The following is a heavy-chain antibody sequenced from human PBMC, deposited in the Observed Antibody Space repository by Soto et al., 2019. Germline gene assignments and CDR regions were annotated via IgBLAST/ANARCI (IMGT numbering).Heavy chain of an antibody. Sequence: SETLSLTCAVYGGSFSGYYWSWIRQPPGKGLEWIGEINHSGSTNYNPSLKSRVTISVDRSKNQFSLNLSSVTAADTALYYCARALGYTYGHLPIDYWGQGTLVTVS. J-gene: IGHJ4*02. V-gene: IGHV4-34*01. D-gene: IGHD5-18*01. CDR3: ARALGYTYGHLPIDY. CDR2: INHSGST. CDR1: GGSFSGYY.